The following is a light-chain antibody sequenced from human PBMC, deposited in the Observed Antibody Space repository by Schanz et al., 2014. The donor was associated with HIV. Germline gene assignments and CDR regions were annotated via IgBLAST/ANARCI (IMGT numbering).Light chain of an antibody. CDR2: EVN. CDR1: TSDIGTYNH. CDR3: CSYAGSYTFVV. J-gene: IGLJ3*02. Sequence: QSALTQPASVSGSPGQSITITCTGTTSDIGTYNHVSWYQQHPGKAPKLIIFEVNSRPSGVSNRFSGSKSGNTAYLIISGLQAEDEAEYYCCSYAGSYTFVVFGGGTKLTVL. V-gene: IGLV2-14*01.